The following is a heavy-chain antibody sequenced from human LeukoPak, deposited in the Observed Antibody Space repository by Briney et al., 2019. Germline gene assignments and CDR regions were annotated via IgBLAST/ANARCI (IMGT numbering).Heavy chain of an antibody. V-gene: IGHV4-59*08. Sequence: SETLSLTCTVSGGSISSYYCSWIRQPRGKGLEWIGYIYYSGSTNYNPSLKSRVTISVDTSKNQFSLRRTSVTAADTAMYYCATPTGATDWFDPWGRGPLVTVSS. CDR1: GGSISSYY. CDR2: IYYSGST. CDR3: ATPTGATDWFDP. J-gene: IGHJ5*02. D-gene: IGHD6-25*01.